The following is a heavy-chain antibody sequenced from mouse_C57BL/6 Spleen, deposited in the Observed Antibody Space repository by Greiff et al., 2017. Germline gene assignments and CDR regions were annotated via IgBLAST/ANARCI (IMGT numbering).Heavy chain of an antibody. CDR2: IDPSDSYT. D-gene: IGHD2-5*01. J-gene: IGHJ1*03. CDR3: ARDSNYEYCDV. CDR1: GYTFTSYW. Sequence: QVQLQQPGAELVMPGASVKLSCKASGYTFTSYWMHWVKQRPGQGLEWIGEIDPSDSYTNYNQKFKGKSTLTVDKSSSTAYMQLSSLTSEDSAVYYCARDSNYEYCDVWGTGTTVTVSS. V-gene: IGHV1-69*01.